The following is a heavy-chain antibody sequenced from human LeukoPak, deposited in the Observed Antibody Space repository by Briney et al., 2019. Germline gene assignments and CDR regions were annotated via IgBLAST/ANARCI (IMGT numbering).Heavy chain of an antibody. J-gene: IGHJ4*02. V-gene: IGHV1-18*03. Sequence: ASVKVSCKASGYTFTSYGISWVRQAPGQGLEWMGWISTYNGDTNYARHLQGRVTMTTDASTTTAYMELRSLRSDDMAVYYCARDRSLAVAGTGHLHYWGQGTLVTVSS. D-gene: IGHD6-19*01. CDR3: ARDRSLAVAGTGHLHY. CDR1: GYTFTSYG. CDR2: ISTYNGDT.